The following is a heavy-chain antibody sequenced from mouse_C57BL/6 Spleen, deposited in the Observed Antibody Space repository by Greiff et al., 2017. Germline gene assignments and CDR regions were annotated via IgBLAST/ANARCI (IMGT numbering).Heavy chain of an antibody. CDR1: GYTFTSYW. CDR2: IDPSDSYT. D-gene: IGHD1-1*01. J-gene: IGHJ1*03. CDR3: ARGYYGSSYWYFDV. Sequence: QVQLQQPGAELVMPGASVKLSCKASGYTFTSYWMHWVKQRPGQGLEWIGEIDPSDSYTNYNQKFKGKSTLTVDKSSSTAYMQLSSLTSEDSAVYYWARGYYGSSYWYFDVWGTGTTVTVSS. V-gene: IGHV1-69*01.